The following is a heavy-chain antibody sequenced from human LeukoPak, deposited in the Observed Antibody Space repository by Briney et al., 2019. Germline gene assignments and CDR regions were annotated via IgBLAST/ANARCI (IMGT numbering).Heavy chain of an antibody. CDR2: LHSDGTT. CDR3: AGRRKEAAAYDH. D-gene: IGHD6-13*01. Sequence: PGGSLRLSCAASGFTVSTNYMSWVRLAPGKGLEWVSLLHSDGTTYYAESVKGRFTISTDNSKNTLYLQMNSLRVEDTAVYYCAGRRKEAAAYDHWGQGTLVTVSS. CDR1: GFTVSTNY. J-gene: IGHJ4*02. V-gene: IGHV3-66*01.